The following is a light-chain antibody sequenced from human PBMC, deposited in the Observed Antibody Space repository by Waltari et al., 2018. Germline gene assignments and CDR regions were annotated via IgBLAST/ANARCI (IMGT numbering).Light chain of an antibody. CDR3: QQFNDYPWT. Sequence: DIQMTHSPSSLSASVGDIVTITCQASQDISNYLNWYQQKPGKAPKLLIYDASNLETGVPSRFSGSGSGTDFTFTISSLQPEDIATYYCQQFNDYPWTFGQGTKVEIK. V-gene: IGKV1-33*01. J-gene: IGKJ1*01. CDR1: QDISNY. CDR2: DAS.